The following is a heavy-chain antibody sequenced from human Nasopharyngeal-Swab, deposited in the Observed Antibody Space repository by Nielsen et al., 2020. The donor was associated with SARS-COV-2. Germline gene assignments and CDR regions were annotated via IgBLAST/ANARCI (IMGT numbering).Heavy chain of an antibody. Sequence: GSLRPSCTVSGGSISSYYWSWIRQPPGKGLEWIGYIYYSGSTNYNPSLKSRVTISVDTSKNQFSLKLSSVTAADTAVYYCARAGGYDYSYYYYYGMDVWGQGTTVTVSS. CDR1: GGSISSYY. CDR2: IYYSGST. J-gene: IGHJ6*02. D-gene: IGHD5-12*01. V-gene: IGHV4-59*13. CDR3: ARAGGYDYSYYYYYGMDV.